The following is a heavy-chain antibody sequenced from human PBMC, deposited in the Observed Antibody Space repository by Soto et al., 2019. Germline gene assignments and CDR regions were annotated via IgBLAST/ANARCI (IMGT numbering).Heavy chain of an antibody. CDR2: IYYSGST. D-gene: IGHD4-17*01. Sequence: QVQLQESGPGLVKPSQTLSLTCTVSGGSISSGDYYWSWIRQPPGKGLEWIGYIYYSGSTYYNPSLKSRVMISVDTSKNQFSLKLSSVTAADTAVYYCATMQTTVTTTWSLRFDYWGKGTLVTVSS. CDR1: GGSISSGDYY. V-gene: IGHV4-30-4*01. CDR3: ATMQTTVTTTWSLRFDY. J-gene: IGHJ4*02.